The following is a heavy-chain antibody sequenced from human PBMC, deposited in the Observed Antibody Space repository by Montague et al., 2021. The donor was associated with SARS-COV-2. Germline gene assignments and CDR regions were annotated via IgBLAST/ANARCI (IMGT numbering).Heavy chain of an antibody. CDR3: ARLGFVELWLNLGWFDP. V-gene: IGHV4-39*01. CDR1: GDSIRSSGYY. Sequence: SETLSLTCSVSGDSIRSSGYYWGWIRQPPGKGLEWIGTVYYSGGTNYNPSLKSRVTMPVDTSKNQFSLELRSVTAADTAVYYCARLGFVELWLNLGWFDPWGQGTPVTVSS. J-gene: IGHJ5*02. D-gene: IGHD3-16*02. CDR2: VYYSGGT.